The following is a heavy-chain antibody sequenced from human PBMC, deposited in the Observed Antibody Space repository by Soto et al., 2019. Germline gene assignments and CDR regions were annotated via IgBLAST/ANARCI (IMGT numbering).Heavy chain of an antibody. CDR2: IIPIFGTA. CDR1: GGTFSSYA. V-gene: IGHV1-69*13. J-gene: IGHJ6*02. CDR3: AREPASGSSPYYYYYGMDV. D-gene: IGHD1-26*01. Sequence: GASVKVSCKASGGTFSSYAISWVRQAPGQGLEWMGGIIPIFGTANYAQKFQGRVTITADESTSTAYMELSSLRSEDTAVYYCAREPASGSSPYYYYYGMDVWGQGTTVTVSS.